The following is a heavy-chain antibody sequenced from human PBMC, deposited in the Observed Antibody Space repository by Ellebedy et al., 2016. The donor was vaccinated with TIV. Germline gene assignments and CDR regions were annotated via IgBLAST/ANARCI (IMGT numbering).Heavy chain of an antibody. V-gene: IGHV3-53*01. CDR3: ARPLNYGDYVKILGAFDI. D-gene: IGHD4-17*01. CDR1: GFTFSSYS. Sequence: GESLKISXAASGFTFSSYSMNWVRQTPGKGLEWVSIIYSGGSTYYADSVKGRFTISRDNSKNTLYLQMDSLRAEDTAVYYCARPLNYGDYVKILGAFDIWGQGTMVTVS. CDR2: IYSGGST. J-gene: IGHJ3*02.